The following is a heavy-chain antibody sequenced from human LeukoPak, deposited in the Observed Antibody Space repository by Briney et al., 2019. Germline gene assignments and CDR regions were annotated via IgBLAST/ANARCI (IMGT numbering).Heavy chain of an antibody. CDR2: ISSSSSYI. CDR3: ARDKSSSWSHFDY. D-gene: IGHD6-13*01. CDR1: GFTFSSYS. V-gene: IGHV3-21*01. J-gene: IGHJ4*02. Sequence: GGSLRLSCAASGFTFSSYSMNWVRQAPGKGLEWVSSISSSSSYIYYADSVKGRFTISRDNAKNSLYLQLNSLRAEDTAVYYCARDKSSSWSHFDYWGQGTLVTVSS.